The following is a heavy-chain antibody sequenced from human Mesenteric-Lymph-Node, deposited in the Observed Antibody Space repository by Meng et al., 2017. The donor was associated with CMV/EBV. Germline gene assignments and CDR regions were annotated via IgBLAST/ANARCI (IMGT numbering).Heavy chain of an antibody. J-gene: IGHJ4*02. CDR3: ARHQRWLKSEGGFNY. V-gene: IGHV4-34*01. D-gene: IGHD4-23*01. CDR2: INHSGST. Sequence: VALQQWGAGLLKPSESLSLTCAVYGGSFSGYYWSWIRQPPGKGLEWIGEINHSGSTNYNPSLKSRVTISVDTSKNQFSLKLSSVTAADTAVYYCARHQRWLKSEGGFNYWGQGTLVTVSS. CDR1: GGSFSGYY.